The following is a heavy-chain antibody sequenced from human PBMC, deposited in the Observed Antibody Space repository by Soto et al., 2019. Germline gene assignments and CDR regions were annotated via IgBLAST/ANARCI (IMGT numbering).Heavy chain of an antibody. CDR2: IYYSGST. V-gene: IGHV4-59*01. D-gene: IGHD5-18*01. CDR1: GGSISSYY. Sequence: PSETLSLTGTVSGGSISSYYCSWIRQPPWKGLEWIGYIYYSGSTNYNPSLKSRVTISVDTSKNQFSLKLSSVTAADTAVYYCARDTGGYSYVSFYYGMDVCGQGTTVTVSS. CDR3: ARDTGGYSYVSFYYGMDV. J-gene: IGHJ6*02.